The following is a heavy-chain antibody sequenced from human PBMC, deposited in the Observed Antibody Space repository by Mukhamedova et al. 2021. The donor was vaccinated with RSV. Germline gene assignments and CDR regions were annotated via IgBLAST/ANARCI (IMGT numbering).Heavy chain of an antibody. Sequence: VRQAPGKGLEWVSAIXGSGGSTYYAXSVKGRFTISRDNSKNTLYLQMNSLRAEDTAVYYCAKDQEHSSSWLVRFFDYWGQGTLVT. D-gene: IGHD6-13*01. J-gene: IGHJ4*02. CDR3: AKDQEHSSSWLVRFFDY. V-gene: IGHV3-23*01. CDR2: IXGSGGST.